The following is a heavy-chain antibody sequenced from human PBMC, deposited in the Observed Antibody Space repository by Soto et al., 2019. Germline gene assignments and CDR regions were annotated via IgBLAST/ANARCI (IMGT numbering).Heavy chain of an antibody. CDR2: IYYSGST. D-gene: IGHD2-8*01. Sequence: PSETLSLTCTVSGGSISSYYWSWIRQPPGKGLEWIGYIYYSGSTNYSPSLKSRVTISVDTSKNQFSLKLSSVTAADTAVYYCASNVHYTLLMWWFDPWGPVNLVTVSP. V-gene: IGHV4-59*08. CDR3: ASNVHYTLLMWWFDP. J-gene: IGHJ5*02. CDR1: GGSISSYY.